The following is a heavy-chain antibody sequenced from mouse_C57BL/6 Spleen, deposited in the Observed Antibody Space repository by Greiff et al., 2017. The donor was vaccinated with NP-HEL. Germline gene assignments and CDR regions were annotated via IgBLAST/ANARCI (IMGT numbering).Heavy chain of an antibody. CDR1: GFSLTSYG. CDR3: ARQFTTVVATDYAMDY. J-gene: IGHJ4*01. Sequence: VKLVESGPGLVAPSQSLSITCTVSGFSLTSYGVHWVRQPPGKGLEWLVVIWSDGSTTYNSALKSRLSISKDNSKSQVFLKMNSLQTDDTAMYYCARQFTTVVATDYAMDYWGQGTSVTVSS. D-gene: IGHD1-1*01. V-gene: IGHV2-6-1*01. CDR2: IWSDGST.